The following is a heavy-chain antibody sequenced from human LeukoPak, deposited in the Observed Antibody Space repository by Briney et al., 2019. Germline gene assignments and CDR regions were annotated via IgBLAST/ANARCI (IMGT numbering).Heavy chain of an antibody. CDR1: GCTFSSYE. D-gene: IGHD3/OR15-3a*01. Sequence: GGSLRLSCVASGCTFSSYEMNWVRQAPGKGLEWLSYISSRGSTVCYADSVKGRFTISRDNAKNSLYLQMNSLRAEDSAVYYCARDNNWTPDFWGQGTLVTVSS. J-gene: IGHJ4*02. CDR3: ARDNNWTPDF. CDR2: ISSRGSTV. V-gene: IGHV3-48*03.